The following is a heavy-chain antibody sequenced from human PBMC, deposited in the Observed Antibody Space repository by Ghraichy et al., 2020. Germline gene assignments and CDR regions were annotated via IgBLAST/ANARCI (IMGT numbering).Heavy chain of an antibody. CDR3: AKVHNCNNINVIFYS. D-gene: IGHD2/OR15-2a*01. CDR2: IRGDDDRT. V-gene: IGHV3-23*01. Sequence: GESLNISCAASGFTFSNYVLSWVRQAPGKGPEWVSTIRGDDDRTYNADSVSGRFTISRDNSKNTLYLQMDSLRAEDTAMYYCAKVHNCNNINVIFYSWGQGTLVTVSS. J-gene: IGHJ5*02. CDR1: GFTFSNYV.